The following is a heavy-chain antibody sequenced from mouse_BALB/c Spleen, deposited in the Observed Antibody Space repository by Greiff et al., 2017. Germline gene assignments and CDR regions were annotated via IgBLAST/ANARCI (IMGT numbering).Heavy chain of an antibody. CDR3: AREGRWGSPYAMDY. J-gene: IGHJ4*01. V-gene: IGHV1-39*01. CDR1: GYSFTGYN. D-gene: IGHD2-3*01. Sequence: VHVKQSGPELEKPGASVKISCKASGYSFTGYNMNWVKQSNGKSLEWIGNIDPYYGGTSYNQKFKGKATLTVDKSSSTAYMQLKSLTSEDSAVYYCAREGRWGSPYAMDYWGQGTSVTVSS. CDR2: IDPYYGGT.